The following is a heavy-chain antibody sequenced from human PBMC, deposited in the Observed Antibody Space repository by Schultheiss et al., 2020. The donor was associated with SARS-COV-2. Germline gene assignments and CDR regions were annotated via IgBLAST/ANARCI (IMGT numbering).Heavy chain of an antibody. CDR1: GFTFSGYW. D-gene: IGHD3-3*01. Sequence: GGSLRLSCAASGFTFSGYWMHWVRQAPGKGLEWLSRIDNGGSSTIYADSVKGRFTVSRDNAKNTLYLQMNSLRAEDTAVYYCAKDLGYYDFWSGYYTGDACMDVWGQGTTVTVSS. CDR2: IDNGGSST. V-gene: IGHV3-74*01. J-gene: IGHJ6*02. CDR3: AKDLGYYDFWSGYYTGDACMDV.